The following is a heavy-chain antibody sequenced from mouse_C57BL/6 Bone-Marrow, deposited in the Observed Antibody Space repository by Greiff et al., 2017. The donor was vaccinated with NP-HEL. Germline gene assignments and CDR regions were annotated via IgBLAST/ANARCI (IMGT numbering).Heavy chain of an antibody. CDR3: TTSVPDGSSSFDY. J-gene: IGHJ2*01. CDR2: IDPENGDT. Sequence: EVQLQQSGAKLVRPGASVKLSCTASGFNIKDDYMHWVKQRPEQGLEWIGWIDPENGDTEYASKFQGKATITADTSSNTAYLQLSSLTSEDTAVYYCTTSVPDGSSSFDYWGQGTTLTVSS. CDR1: GFNIKDDY. V-gene: IGHV14-4*01. D-gene: IGHD1-1*01.